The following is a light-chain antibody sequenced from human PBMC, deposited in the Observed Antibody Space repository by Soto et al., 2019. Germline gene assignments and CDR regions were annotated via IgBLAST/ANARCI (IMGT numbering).Light chain of an antibody. Sequence: EIVLTQSPGTLSLSPGERATLSCRASQSVSSNYLSWYQQKPGQAPRLLIYGASSRTTGIPDRFSGSGSGAVFTLTISRLEPEDFAVYYYQQYGSSPFTFGPGTKVDIK. CDR1: QSVSSNY. CDR3: QQYGSSPFT. CDR2: GAS. J-gene: IGKJ3*01. V-gene: IGKV3-20*01.